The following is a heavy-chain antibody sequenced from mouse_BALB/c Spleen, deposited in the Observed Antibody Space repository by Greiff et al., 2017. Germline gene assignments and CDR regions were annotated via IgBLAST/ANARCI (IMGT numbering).Heavy chain of an antibody. D-gene: IGHD1-2*01. CDR2: IWAGGST. J-gene: IGHJ4*01. V-gene: IGHV2-9*02. Sequence: VKLQESGPGLVPPSQSLSITCTVSGFSLTSYGVHWVRQPPGKGLEWLGVIWAGGSTNYNSALMSRLSISKDNSKSQVFLKMNSLQTDDTAMYYCARGGTTAKDYYYAMDYWGQGTSVTVSS. CDR3: ARGGTTAKDYYYAMDY. CDR1: GFSLTSYG.